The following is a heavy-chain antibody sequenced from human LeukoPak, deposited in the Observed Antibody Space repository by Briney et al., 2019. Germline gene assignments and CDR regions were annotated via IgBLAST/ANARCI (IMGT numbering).Heavy chain of an antibody. CDR1: GGSISSYY. CDR2: IYTSGST. D-gene: IGHD3-10*01. V-gene: IGHV4-4*07. CDR3: ARVWVYGSGSYEDY. Sequence: SETLSLTCTVSGGSISSYYWSWIRQPAGKGLEWIGRIYTSGSTYYNPSLKSRVTISVDTSKNQFSLKLSSVTAADTAVYYCARVWVYGSGSYEDYWGQGTLVTVSS. J-gene: IGHJ4*02.